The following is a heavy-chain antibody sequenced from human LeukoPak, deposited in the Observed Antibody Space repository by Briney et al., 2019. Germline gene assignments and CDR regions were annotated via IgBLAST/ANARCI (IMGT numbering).Heavy chain of an antibody. J-gene: IGHJ4*02. CDR1: GFIFSSFW. CDR3: AKDYCSSTSCPQKD. CDR2: IKQDGSER. Sequence: GGSLRLSCAASGFIFSSFWMTWVRQAPGKGLEWMANIKQDGSERNYMDSVKGRFTISRDNSKNTLYLQMNSLRAEDTAIYYCAKDYCSSTSCPQKDWGQGTLVTVSS. D-gene: IGHD2-2*01. V-gene: IGHV3-7*03.